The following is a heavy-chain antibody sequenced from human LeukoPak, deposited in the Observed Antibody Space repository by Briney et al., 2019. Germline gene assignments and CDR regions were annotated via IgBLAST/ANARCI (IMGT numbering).Heavy chain of an antibody. CDR2: FDPEDGET. D-gene: IGHD6-13*01. CDR3: AKGGSSSWYGAFSDY. Sequence: VASVTVSCKVSGYTLTELSMHWVRQAPGKGLEWMGGFDPEDGETIYAQKFQGRVTMTEDTSTDTAYMELSSLRSEDTAVYYCAKGGSSSWYGAFSDYWGQGTLVTVSS. J-gene: IGHJ4*02. V-gene: IGHV1-24*01. CDR1: GYTLTELS.